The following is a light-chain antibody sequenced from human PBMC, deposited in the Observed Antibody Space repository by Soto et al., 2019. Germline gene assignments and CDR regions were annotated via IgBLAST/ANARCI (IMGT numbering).Light chain of an antibody. CDR2: GAS. V-gene: IGKV3-20*01. CDR1: QSVSSSY. Sequence: IVLTQSPATLSFSPGERATLSCRASQSVSSSYLAWYQQKPGQAPRLLIYGASSRATGIPDRFSGSGSGTDFTLTISRLEPEDFAVYYCQQYGSSPSITFGQGTRREIK. CDR3: QQYGSSPSIT. J-gene: IGKJ5*01.